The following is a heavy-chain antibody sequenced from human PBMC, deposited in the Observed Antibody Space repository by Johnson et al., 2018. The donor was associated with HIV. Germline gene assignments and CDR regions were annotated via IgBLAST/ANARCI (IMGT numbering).Heavy chain of an antibody. V-gene: IGHV3-30*02. D-gene: IGHD3-22*01. CDR1: GFTFSSYG. CDR3: AKVSGYYDSLSAGWAFDI. J-gene: IGHJ3*02. CDR2: IRYDGSNK. Sequence: QVQLVESGGGVVQPGGSLRLSCAASGFTFSSYGMHWVRQAPGKGLEGVAFIRYDGSNKYYADSVKGRFTISRDNSKNTLYLQMNSLRAEDTAVYYCAKVSGYYDSLSAGWAFDIWGQGTMVTVSS.